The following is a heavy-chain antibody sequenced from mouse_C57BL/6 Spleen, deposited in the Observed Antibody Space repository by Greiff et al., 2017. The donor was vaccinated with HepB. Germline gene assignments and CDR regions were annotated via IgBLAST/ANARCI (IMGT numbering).Heavy chain of an antibody. V-gene: IGHV5-17*01. J-gene: IGHJ4*01. CDR3: ARIATYYAMDY. CDR2: ISSGSSTI. Sequence: DVQLVESGGGLVKPGGSLKLSCAASGFTFSDYGMHWVRQAPEKGLEWVAYISSGSSTIYYADTVKGRFTISRDNAKNTLFLQMTSLRSEDTAMYYCARIATYYAMDYWGQGTSVTVSS. D-gene: IGHD1-1*01. CDR1: GFTFSDYG.